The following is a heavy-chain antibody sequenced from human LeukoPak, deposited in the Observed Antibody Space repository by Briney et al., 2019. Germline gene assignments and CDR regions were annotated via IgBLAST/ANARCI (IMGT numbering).Heavy chain of an antibody. D-gene: IGHD3/OR15-3a*01. Sequence: PSETLSLTCTVSGVSISSSNSYWGWIRQPPGKGLEWIGSIYYSGNTYYNASLKSQVSISIDTSKNQFSLRLTSVTAADTAVYYCARQTGSGLFILPGGRGTPVTVSS. CDR3: ARQTGSGLFILP. J-gene: IGHJ4*02. CDR1: GVSISSSNSY. V-gene: IGHV4-39*01. CDR2: IYYSGNT.